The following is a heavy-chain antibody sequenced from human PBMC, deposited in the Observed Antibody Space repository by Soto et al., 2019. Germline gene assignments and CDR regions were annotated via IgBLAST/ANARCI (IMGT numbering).Heavy chain of an antibody. J-gene: IGHJ6*02. CDR3: ARTYKYYYYGMDV. V-gene: IGHV2-70*04. CDR1: GLAHSTSRMR. D-gene: IGHD1-1*01. CDR2: IDWDDDK. Sequence: SGPTLVNPTQSLALTCSFSGLAHSTSRMRVKVVGQPPGKALEWLARIDWDDDKFYSTSLKTRLTISKDTSKNQVVLTMTNMDPVDTATYYCARTYKYYYYGMDVWGQGTTVTVSS.